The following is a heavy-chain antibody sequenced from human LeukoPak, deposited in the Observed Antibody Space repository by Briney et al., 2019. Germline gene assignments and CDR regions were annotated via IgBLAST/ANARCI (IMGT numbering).Heavy chain of an antibody. CDR2: MYTSGRT. CDR1: GGSISSYY. D-gene: IGHD1-26*01. CDR3: ARGTYSGSYYFDY. V-gene: IGHV4-4*07. J-gene: IGHJ4*02. Sequence: PSESLSLTCTVSGGSISSYYWSWIRQPAGKGLEWIGRMYTSGRTNYNPSLKSRVTISVDKSKNQFSLKLSSVTAADTAVYYCARGTYSGSYYFDYWGQGTLVTVSS.